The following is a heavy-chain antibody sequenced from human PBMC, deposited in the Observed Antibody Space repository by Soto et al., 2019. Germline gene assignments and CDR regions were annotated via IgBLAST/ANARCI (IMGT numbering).Heavy chain of an antibody. CDR3: ARSLLRFLEWSPGDY. V-gene: IGHV1-46*03. CDR1: GYTFTSYY. Sequence: ASVKVSCKASGYTFTSYYMRWVRQAPGQGLEWMGIINPSGGSTSYAQKFQGRATMTRDTSTSTVYMELSSLRSEDTAVYYCARSLLRFLEWSPGDYWGQGTLVTVSS. CDR2: INPSGGST. D-gene: IGHD3-3*01. J-gene: IGHJ4*02.